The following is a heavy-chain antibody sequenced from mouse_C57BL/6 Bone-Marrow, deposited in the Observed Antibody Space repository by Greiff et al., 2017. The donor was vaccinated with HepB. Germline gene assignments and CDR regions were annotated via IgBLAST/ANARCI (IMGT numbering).Heavy chain of an antibody. Sequence: EVQLMESGPGLVKPSQSLSLTCSVTGYSITSGYYWNWIRQFPGNKLEWMGYISYDGSNNYNPSLKNRISITRDTSKNQFFLKLNSVTTEDTATYYCARDDGYPFAYWGQGTLVTVSA. CDR3: ARDDGYPFAY. CDR2: ISYDGSN. CDR1: GYSITSGYY. V-gene: IGHV3-6*01. J-gene: IGHJ3*01. D-gene: IGHD2-3*01.